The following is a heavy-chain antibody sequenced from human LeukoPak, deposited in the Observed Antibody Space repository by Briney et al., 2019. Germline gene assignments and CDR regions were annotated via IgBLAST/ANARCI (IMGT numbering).Heavy chain of an antibody. CDR3: ARTGYSSSWYDY. CDR2: IHSGGST. V-gene: IGHV3-66*01. D-gene: IGHD6-13*01. J-gene: IGHJ4*02. CDR1: GFTVSSNY. Sequence: GGSLRLSCAASGFTVSSNYMSWVRQAPGKGLEWVSVIHSGGSTYYADSVKGRFTISRDNSKNTLYLQMNSPRAEDTAVYYCARTGYSSSWYDYWGQGTLVTVSS.